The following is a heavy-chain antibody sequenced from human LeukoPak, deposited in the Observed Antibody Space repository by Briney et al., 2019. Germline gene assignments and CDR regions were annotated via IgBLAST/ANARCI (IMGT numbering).Heavy chain of an antibody. J-gene: IGHJ6*03. Sequence: GGSLRLSCAASGFIFSSYVMSWARQAPGKGLEWVSAIGGYSLTVYNAQSLKGRFTVSRDNSKNTLYLQVTDLRVDDTAVYYCAKGQMVRGVTTSYYMDAWGKGTRVTVSS. CDR1: GFIFSSYV. V-gene: IGHV3-23*01. CDR3: AKGQMVRGVTTSYYMDA. D-gene: IGHD3-10*01. CDR2: IGGYSLTV.